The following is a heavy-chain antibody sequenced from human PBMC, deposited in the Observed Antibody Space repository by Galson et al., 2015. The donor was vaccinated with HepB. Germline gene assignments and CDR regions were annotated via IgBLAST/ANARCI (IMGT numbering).Heavy chain of an antibody. J-gene: IGHJ6*03. D-gene: IGHD2-2*01. V-gene: IGHV1-18*01. CDR1: GYTFTSYG. CDR3: ARLYQLLNEYYYYYYYMDV. CDR2: ISAYNGNT. Sequence: SVKVSCKASGYTFTSYGISWVRQAPGQGLEWMGWISAYNGNTNYAQKLQGRVTMTTDTSTSTAYMELRSLRSDDTAVYYCARLYQLLNEYYYYYYYMDVWGKGTTVTVSS.